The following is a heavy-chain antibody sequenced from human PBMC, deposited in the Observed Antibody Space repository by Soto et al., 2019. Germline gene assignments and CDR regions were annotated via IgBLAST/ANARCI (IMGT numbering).Heavy chain of an antibody. V-gene: IGHV3-23*01. D-gene: IGHD3-16*01. J-gene: IGHJ4*02. CDR3: ASYDYVWGSFGY. CDR1: GFTFSSYA. Sequence: GESLKISCAASGFTFSSYAMSWVRQAPGKGLEWVSAISGRGGSTYYADSVKGRFTISRDNSKNTLYLQMNSLRAEDTAVYYCASYDYVWGSFGYWGQGTLVTVSS. CDR2: ISGRGGST.